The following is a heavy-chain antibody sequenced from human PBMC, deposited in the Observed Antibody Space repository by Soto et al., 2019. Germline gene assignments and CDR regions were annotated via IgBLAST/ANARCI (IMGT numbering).Heavy chain of an antibody. CDR3: ARGRVEDYDFWSGYSYYYYYYMDV. CDR2: IYPGDSDT. V-gene: IGHV5-51*01. J-gene: IGHJ6*03. Sequence: GESLKISCKGSGYSFTSYWIGWVRQMPGKGLEWMGIIYPGDSDTRYSPSFQGQVTISADKSISTAYLQWSSLKASDTAMYYCARGRVEDYDFWSGYSYYYYYYMDVWGKGTTVTV. CDR1: GYSFTSYW. D-gene: IGHD3-3*01.